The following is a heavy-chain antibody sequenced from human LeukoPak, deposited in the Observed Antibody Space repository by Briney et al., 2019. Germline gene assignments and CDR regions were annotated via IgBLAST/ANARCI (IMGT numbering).Heavy chain of an antibody. CDR2: IDSTGST. CDR3: ARRERLGYSYGRGTLDI. D-gene: IGHD5-18*01. CDR1: GILVSSNY. V-gene: IGHV3-66*01. Sequence: GGSLRLSCVVSGILVSSNYMSWVRQAPGKGLEWVSFIDSTGSTYYADSVKGRFTISRDNSRNTLYLQMNSLRVEDTAVYYCARRERLGYSYGRGTLDIWGQGTMVTVSS. J-gene: IGHJ3*02.